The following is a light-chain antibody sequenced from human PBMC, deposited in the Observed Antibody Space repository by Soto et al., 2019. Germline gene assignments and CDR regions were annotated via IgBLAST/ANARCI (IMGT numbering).Light chain of an antibody. J-gene: IGKJ4*01. CDR3: QQYNNWPLT. V-gene: IGKV3-15*01. Sequence: EIVMTQSPATLSVSPGDRVTLSCRASQYVHTNSAWYQQKPGQGPRLLIYGASTRAPGIQARFSGSGSGTEFTLSISSLQSEDFAVYYRQQYNNWPLTFGGGTNVEIK. CDR1: QYVHTN. CDR2: GAS.